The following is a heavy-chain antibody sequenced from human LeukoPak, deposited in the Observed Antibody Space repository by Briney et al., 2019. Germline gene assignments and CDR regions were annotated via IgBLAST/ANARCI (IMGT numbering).Heavy chain of an antibody. CDR3: AKCILTGYYKGYMDV. Sequence: GGSLRLSCAASGFTFNAYSMNWVRQGPGKGLEWVSTIDFSGDYIYYADSLKGRFTISRDNSKNTLYLQMNSLRAEDTAVYYCAKCILTGYYKGYMDVWGKGTTVTISS. V-gene: IGHV3-23*01. CDR1: GFTFNAYS. J-gene: IGHJ6*03. CDR2: IDFSGDYI. D-gene: IGHD3-9*01.